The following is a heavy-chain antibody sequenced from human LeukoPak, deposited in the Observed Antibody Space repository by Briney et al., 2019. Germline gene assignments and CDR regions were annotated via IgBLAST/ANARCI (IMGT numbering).Heavy chain of an antibody. Sequence: GGSLRLSCAASGFTFSSYAMHWVRQAPGKGLEWVAVISYDGSNKYYADSVKGRFTISRDNSKNTLYLQMNSLRAEDTAVYYCARDPAAAGHFDYWGQETLVTVSS. J-gene: IGHJ4*02. CDR3: ARDPAAAGHFDY. D-gene: IGHD6-13*01. V-gene: IGHV3-30*04. CDR2: ISYDGSNK. CDR1: GFTFSSYA.